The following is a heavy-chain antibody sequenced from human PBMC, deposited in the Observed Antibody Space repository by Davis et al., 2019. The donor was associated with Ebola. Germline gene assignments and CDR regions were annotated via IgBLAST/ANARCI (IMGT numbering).Heavy chain of an antibody. J-gene: IGHJ4*02. D-gene: IGHD1-26*01. V-gene: IGHV3-74*01. CDR1: GFTFSTYW. CDR3: ARDETQWGPTTADY. Sequence: PGGSLRLSCEASGFTFSTYWMHWVRQATGKGMVWVARLSADGTDITYADSVRGRFTISRDNAKNTLYLQMNSLRAEDTALYYCARDETQWGPTTADYLGQGTLVTVSS. CDR2: LSADGTDI.